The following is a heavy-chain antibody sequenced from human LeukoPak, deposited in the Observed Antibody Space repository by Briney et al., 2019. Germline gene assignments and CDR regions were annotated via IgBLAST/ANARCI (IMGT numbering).Heavy chain of an antibody. Sequence: SVKVSCKASGGTFSSYAISWVRQAPGQGLEWMGGIIPIFGTANYAQKFQGGVTITADESTSTAYMELSSLRSEDTAVYYCARDSWSYLTPYHFDYWGQGTMVTVSS. J-gene: IGHJ4*02. CDR1: GGTFSSYA. CDR2: IIPIFGTA. CDR3: ARDSWSYLTPYHFDY. D-gene: IGHD1-26*01. V-gene: IGHV1-69*01.